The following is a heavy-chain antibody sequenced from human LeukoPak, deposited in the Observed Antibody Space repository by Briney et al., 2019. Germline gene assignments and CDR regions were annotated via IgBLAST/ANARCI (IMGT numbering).Heavy chain of an antibody. CDR3: AGIVVVPAAIDY. Sequence: SETLSLTCTVSGGSISSYYWSWIRQPPGKGLEWIGRIYTSGSTNYNPSLKSRVTISVDTSKNQFSLKLSSVTAADTAVYYCAGIVVVPAAIDYWGQGTLVTVSS. CDR1: GGSISSYY. V-gene: IGHV4-4*08. D-gene: IGHD2-2*01. CDR2: IYTSGST. J-gene: IGHJ4*02.